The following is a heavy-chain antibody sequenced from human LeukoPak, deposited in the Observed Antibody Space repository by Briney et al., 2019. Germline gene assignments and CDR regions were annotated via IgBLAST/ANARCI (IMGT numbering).Heavy chain of an antibody. Sequence: SETLSLTCAVYGGSFSGYYWSWLRQPPGKVLEWIGEINHSGSTNYNPSLKSRVTISVDTSKNQFSLKLSSVTAADTAVYYCARRRSRGAPRHAFDIWGQGTMVTVSS. J-gene: IGHJ3*02. CDR2: INHSGST. V-gene: IGHV4-34*01. CDR3: ARRRSRGAPRHAFDI. D-gene: IGHD1-26*01. CDR1: GGSFSGYY.